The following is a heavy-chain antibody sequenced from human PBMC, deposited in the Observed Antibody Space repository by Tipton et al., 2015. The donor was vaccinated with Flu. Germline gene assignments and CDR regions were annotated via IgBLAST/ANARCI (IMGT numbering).Heavy chain of an antibody. J-gene: IGHJ6*02. Sequence: QLVQSGAEVKKPGASVKVPCKASGYTFTSYAISWVRQASGQGLEWMGWISAYNGNTNYAQKLQGRATMTTDTSTSTAYMELRSLRSDDPAVYYCARDGVSSSWYYYGMDVWGQGTTVTVSS. V-gene: IGHV1-18*01. D-gene: IGHD6-13*01. CDR3: ARDGVSSSWYYYGMDV. CDR1: GYTFTSYA. CDR2: ISAYNGNT.